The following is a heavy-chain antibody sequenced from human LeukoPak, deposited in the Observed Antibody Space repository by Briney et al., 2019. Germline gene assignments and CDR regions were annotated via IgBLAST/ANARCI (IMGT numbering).Heavy chain of an antibody. J-gene: IGHJ6*03. CDR3: TRSFYDPYYFYMDA. CDR2: INPKSGGT. CDR1: GYTFTGYY. V-gene: IGHV1-2*02. Sequence: ASVKVSCKASGYTFTGYYIHWVRQAPGQGLEWMGWINPKSGGTNYAQKFQGRVTMTRDTSFSTAYMELSRVRSDDTAVYYCTRSFYDPYYFYMDAWGKGTTVTVSS. D-gene: IGHD3-3*01.